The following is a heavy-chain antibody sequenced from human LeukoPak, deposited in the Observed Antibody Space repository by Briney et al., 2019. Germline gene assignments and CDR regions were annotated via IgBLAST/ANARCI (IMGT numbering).Heavy chain of an antibody. J-gene: IGHJ4*02. V-gene: IGHV5-51*01. Sequence: GESLKISCKGSGYSFTSYWIGWARQMPGKGLEWMGIIYPGDSDTRYSPSFQGQVTISADKSISTAYLQWSSLKASDTAMYYCARRRRSYDFWSGYNSGYYFDCWGQGTLVTVSS. CDR3: ARRRRSYDFWSGYNSGYYFDC. CDR2: IYPGDSDT. D-gene: IGHD3-3*01. CDR1: GYSFTSYW.